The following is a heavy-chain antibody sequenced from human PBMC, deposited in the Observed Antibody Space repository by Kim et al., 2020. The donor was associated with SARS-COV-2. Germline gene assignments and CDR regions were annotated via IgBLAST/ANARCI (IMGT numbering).Heavy chain of an antibody. CDR2: IISMFGTP. V-gene: IGHV1-69*13. J-gene: IGHJ6*02. Sequence: SVKVSCKASGGTLSGYAISWVRQAPGQGLEWVGGIISMFGTPNYALQFLGRVTITADESTSTAYLELGSLSSDDTAVYYCARGGYCTTTTCYTLRYFYYHAMDVWGQGTTITVSS. CDR3: ARGGYCTTTTCYTLRYFYYHAMDV. CDR1: GGTLSGYA. D-gene: IGHD2-2*01.